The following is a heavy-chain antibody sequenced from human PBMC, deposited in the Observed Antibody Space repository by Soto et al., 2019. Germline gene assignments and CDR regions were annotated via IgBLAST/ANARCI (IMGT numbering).Heavy chain of an antibody. CDR1: GLIISTYE. V-gene: IGHV3-48*03. CDR2: ISTSGSTI. Sequence: GGSLRLSCAASGLIISTYELNWVRQAPGKGLEWVSYISTSGSTILYADSVKGRFTLSRDNAKNSLYLQMTSLRVEDTAVYYCVKGLEPWGQGTLVTVSS. CDR3: VKGLEP. J-gene: IGHJ5*02.